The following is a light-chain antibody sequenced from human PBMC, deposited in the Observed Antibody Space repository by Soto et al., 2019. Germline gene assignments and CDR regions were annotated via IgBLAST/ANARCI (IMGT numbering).Light chain of an antibody. Sequence: EIVLTQSPATLSLSPGERATLSCRASQSVRSYLAWYQQKPGQAPRLLIYDASNRATGIPARFSGSGSGTNFTLTISSLEPEYVAVYYCQQRSNWPPTFGGGTEVEIK. J-gene: IGKJ4*01. CDR2: DAS. CDR3: QQRSNWPPT. V-gene: IGKV3-11*01. CDR1: QSVRSY.